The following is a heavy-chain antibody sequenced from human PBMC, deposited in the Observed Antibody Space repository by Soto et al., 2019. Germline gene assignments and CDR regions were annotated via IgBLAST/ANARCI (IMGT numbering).Heavy chain of an antibody. D-gene: IGHD3-3*01. CDR3: ARDRGNFDFWSGSRYYGMDV. CDR2: TYYRSKWYN. J-gene: IGHJ6*01. Sequence: SQPVSVTGAISGARFSSNSGACNCIRQSPSRGLEWLGRTYYRSKWYNDYAVSVKSRITINPDTSKNQFSLQLNSVTPEDTAVYYCARDRGNFDFWSGSRYYGMDVWGQGTTVTV. CDR1: GARFSSNSGA. V-gene: IGHV6-1*01.